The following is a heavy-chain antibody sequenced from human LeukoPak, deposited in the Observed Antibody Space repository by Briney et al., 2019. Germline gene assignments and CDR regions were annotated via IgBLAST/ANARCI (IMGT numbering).Heavy chain of an antibody. D-gene: IGHD3-22*01. CDR3: ARDTYYYDSSGSAFDI. CDR2: MNPNSGNT. Sequence: ASVKVSCKASGYTFTSYDINWVRQATGQGLEWMGWMNPNSGNTGYAQKFQGRVTITRNTSISTAYMELSSLRSEDTAVYYFARDTYYYDSSGSAFDIWGQGTMVTVSS. V-gene: IGHV1-8*03. J-gene: IGHJ3*02. CDR1: GYTFTSYD.